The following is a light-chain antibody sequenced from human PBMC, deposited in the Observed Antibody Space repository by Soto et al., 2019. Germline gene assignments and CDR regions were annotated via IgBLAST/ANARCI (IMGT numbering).Light chain of an antibody. CDR1: HSVSNN. CDR2: YAS. Sequence: EIIMTQSPATLSVSPGERATLSCRASHSVSNNLAWYQQKPGQAPRLIIYYASTRATGIPARFIGSGSGTVFTLTISSLQSEDFALYYCQQYNDWPPIPFGQGTRLEVK. CDR3: QQYNDWPPIP. V-gene: IGKV3-15*01. J-gene: IGKJ5*01.